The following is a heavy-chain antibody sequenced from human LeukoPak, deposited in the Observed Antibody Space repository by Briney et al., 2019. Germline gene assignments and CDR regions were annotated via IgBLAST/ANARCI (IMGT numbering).Heavy chain of an antibody. D-gene: IGHD2-2*01. CDR1: GFTFSSYA. V-gene: IGHV3-23*01. Sequence: PGGSLRLSCAASGFTFSSYAMSCVRQAPGKGLEWVSAISGSGGSTYYADSVKGRFTISRDNSKNTLYLQMNSLRAEDTAVYYCAKDAPLVVVVPAAIPYWFDPWGQGTLVTVSS. CDR3: AKDAPLVVVVPAAIPYWFDP. J-gene: IGHJ5*02. CDR2: ISGSGGST.